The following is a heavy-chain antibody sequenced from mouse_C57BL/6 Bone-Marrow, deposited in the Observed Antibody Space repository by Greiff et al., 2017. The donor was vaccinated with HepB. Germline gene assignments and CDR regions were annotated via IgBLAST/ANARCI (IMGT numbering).Heavy chain of an antibody. Sequence: VQLQQSGPELVKPGASVKISCKASGYAFSSSWMNWVKQRPGKGLEWIGRIYPGDGDTNYNGKFKGKATLTAYKSSSTAYMQLSSLTSVDSAVTFGARRDISGPAWFAYWGQGTLVTVSA. CDR1: GYAFSSSW. CDR2: IYPGDGDT. J-gene: IGHJ3*01. V-gene: IGHV1-82*01. CDR3: ARRDISGPAWFAY. D-gene: IGHD3-2*02.